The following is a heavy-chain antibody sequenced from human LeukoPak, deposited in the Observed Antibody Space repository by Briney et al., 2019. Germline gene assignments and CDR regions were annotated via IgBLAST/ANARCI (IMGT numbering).Heavy chain of an antibody. J-gene: IGHJ4*02. CDR2: ISSSSVTI. V-gene: IGHV3-48*04. D-gene: IGHD6-13*01. CDR1: GFSLSNYS. Sequence: SGGSLRLSCAASGFSLSNYSINWVRQAPGKGLEWISYISSSSVTIYYADSVKGRFTISRDNVKTSVFLQMNSLRAEDTAMYYCATVGQQQLITFDSWGQGSLVTVSS. CDR3: ATVGQQQLITFDS.